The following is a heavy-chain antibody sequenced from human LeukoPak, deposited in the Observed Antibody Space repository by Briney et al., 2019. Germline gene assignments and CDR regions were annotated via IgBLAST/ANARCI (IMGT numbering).Heavy chain of an antibody. J-gene: IGHJ6*03. V-gene: IGHV3-23*01. Sequence: GGSLRLSCAASGFTFSSYAMSWVRQAPGKGLEWVSAISGSGGSTYYADSVKGRFTISRDNSKNTLYLQMNSLRAEDTAVYYCAKSGDSYGYYYYYMDVWGKGTTVTASS. D-gene: IGHD5-18*01. CDR1: GFTFSSYA. CDR3: AKSGDSYGYYYYYMDV. CDR2: ISGSGGST.